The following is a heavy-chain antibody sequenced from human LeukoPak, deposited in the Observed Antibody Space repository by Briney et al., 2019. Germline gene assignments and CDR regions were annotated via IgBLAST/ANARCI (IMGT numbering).Heavy chain of an antibody. CDR1: GYTFIGYY. D-gene: IGHD3-22*01. CDR2: INPNTGDT. V-gene: IGHV1-2*02. CDR3: ARDWSDSSSYYYVVEAFDV. J-gene: IGHJ3*01. Sequence: GASVKVSCKASGYTFIGYYILWVRQAPGQGLEWIGWINPNTGDTDYAQKFQGRVTMTRNTSISTAYMDLTGLRSDDTAVYFCARDWSDSSSYYYVVEAFDVWGQGTMVTVSS.